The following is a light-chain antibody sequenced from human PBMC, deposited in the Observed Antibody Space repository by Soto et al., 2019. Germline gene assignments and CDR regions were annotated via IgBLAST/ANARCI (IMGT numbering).Light chain of an antibody. CDR2: EVS. CDR1: SSDVGGYKH. J-gene: IGLJ1*01. Sequence: QSVLTQPASVSGSPGQSITISCTGTSSDVGGYKHVSWYQHHPGKAPKLMIYEVSNRPSGVSNRFSGSKSGYTASLTISGLQDDEEADYYCNSQRSSGTRVFGTGTKVTV. V-gene: IGLV2-14*01. CDR3: NSQRSSGTRV.